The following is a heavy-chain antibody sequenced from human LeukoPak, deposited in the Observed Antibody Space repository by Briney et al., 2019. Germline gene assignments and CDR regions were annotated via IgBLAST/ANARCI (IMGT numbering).Heavy chain of an antibody. CDR2: ISWNSGSI. CDR1: GFTFDDYA. V-gene: IGHV3-9*01. Sequence: LPGGSLTLSCAASGFTFDDYAMHWVRQAPGKGLEWVSGISWNSGSIGYADSVKGRFTISRDNAKNSLYLQMNSLRAEDTALYYCAKASRSGNWFDPWGQGTLVTVSS. J-gene: IGHJ5*02. CDR3: AKASRSGNWFDP. D-gene: IGHD3-10*01.